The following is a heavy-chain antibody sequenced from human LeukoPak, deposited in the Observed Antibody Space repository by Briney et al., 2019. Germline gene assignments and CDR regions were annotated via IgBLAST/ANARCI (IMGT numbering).Heavy chain of an antibody. J-gene: IGHJ3*02. CDR3: ARDVRGYRDAFDI. CDR1: GGSISSYY. Sequence: SETLSLTCTVSGGSISSYYWSWIRQPPGKGLEWIGYIYYSGSTNYNPSLKSRVTISVDTSKNQFSLKLSSVTAADTAVYYCARDVRGYRDAFDIWGRGTTVTVSS. CDR2: IYYSGST. V-gene: IGHV4-59*12. D-gene: IGHD6-13*01.